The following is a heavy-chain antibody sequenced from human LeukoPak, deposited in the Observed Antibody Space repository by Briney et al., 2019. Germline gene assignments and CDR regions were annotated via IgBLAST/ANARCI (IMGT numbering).Heavy chain of an antibody. CDR1: GFTFSSSP. D-gene: IGHD3-10*01. J-gene: IGHJ4*02. Sequence: GGSLRLSCAASGFTFSSSPMSWVRQAPGKGLDWVSSISADGPTYYADSVKGRFTISRDNSKNTLYLQMNSLRGEDTAVYYCAKVPQGGNSGGYGGDWGQGPLVTVSS. CDR3: AKVPQGGNSGGYGGD. V-gene: IGHV3-23*01. CDR2: ISADGPT.